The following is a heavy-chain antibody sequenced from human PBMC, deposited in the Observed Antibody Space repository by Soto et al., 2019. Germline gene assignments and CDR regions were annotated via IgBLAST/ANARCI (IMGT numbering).Heavy chain of an antibody. CDR1: GFSLSTSGVG. CDR3: AHRLDDSSGYYFRDAFDI. J-gene: IGHJ3*02. D-gene: IGHD3-22*01. CDR2: IYWDDDK. Sequence: ESGPTLVNPTQTLTLTCTFSGFSLSTSGVGVGWIRQPPGKALEWLALIYWDDDKRYSPSLKSRLTITKDTSKNQVVLTMTNMDPVDTATYYCAHRLDDSSGYYFRDAFDIWAQGTMVTVSS. V-gene: IGHV2-5*02.